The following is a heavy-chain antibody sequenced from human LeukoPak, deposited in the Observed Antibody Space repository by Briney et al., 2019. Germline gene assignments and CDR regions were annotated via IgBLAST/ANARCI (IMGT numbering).Heavy chain of an antibody. CDR2: VIGPGRET. J-gene: IGHJ4*02. Sequence: GGSLRLSCAASGFIFSNYAMSWVRQAPGKGLEWVSDVIGPGRETYYADSVKGRFTISRDNSKNTLFLLMDSLRGEDTALYHCARLNSLPVGWRSPSDYWGQGTLVTVSS. CDR3: ARLNSLPVGWRSPSDY. D-gene: IGHD2/OR15-2a*01. CDR1: GFIFSNYA. V-gene: IGHV3-23*01.